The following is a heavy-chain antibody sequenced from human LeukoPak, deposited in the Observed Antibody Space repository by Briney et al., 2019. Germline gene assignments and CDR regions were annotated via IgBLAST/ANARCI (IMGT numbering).Heavy chain of an antibody. CDR1: GFTFSSYA. CDR2: ISGSGGST. J-gene: IGHJ4*02. CDR3: AKDPVDYDFWSGYLPHGYDY. D-gene: IGHD3-3*01. Sequence: GGSLRLSCAASGFTFSSYAMSWVRQAPGKGLEWVSAISGSGGSTYYADSVKGRSTISRDNSKNTLYLQMNSLRAEDTAVYYCAKDPVDYDFWSGYLPHGYDYWGQGTLVTVSS. V-gene: IGHV3-23*01.